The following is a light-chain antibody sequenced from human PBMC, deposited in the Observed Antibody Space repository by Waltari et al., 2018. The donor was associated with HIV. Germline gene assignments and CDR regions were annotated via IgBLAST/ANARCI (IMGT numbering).Light chain of an antibody. CDR1: SSNIGADYA. Sequence: QSVLTQPPSVSGAPGQRVTISCTGSSSNIGADYAVHWYQQLPGTATKLLIYGYNNRPSWVPDRFAGSKSGTSASLAITGLQAEDEADYYCQSYDSSLSAVLFGGGTKLTVL. CDR2: GYN. J-gene: IGLJ2*01. CDR3: QSYDSSLSAVL. V-gene: IGLV1-40*01.